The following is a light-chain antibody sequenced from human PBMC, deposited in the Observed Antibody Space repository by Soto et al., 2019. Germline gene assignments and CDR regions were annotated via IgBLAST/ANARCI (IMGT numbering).Light chain of an antibody. V-gene: IGLV1-44*01. J-gene: IGLJ2*01. CDR3: AAWDDSLHGVV. CDR2: SNN. Sequence: QSVLTQPPSASGTPGQRVTISCSGSSSNIGSNTVNWYQQLPGTAPKLLIYSNNQRPSGVPDRFSGSKSGTSASLAISGLQSEDEADYYCAAWDDSLHGVVFGGGTQLTV. CDR1: SSNIGSNT.